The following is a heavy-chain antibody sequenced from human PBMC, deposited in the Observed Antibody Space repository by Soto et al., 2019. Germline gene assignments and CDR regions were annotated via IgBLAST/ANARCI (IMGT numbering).Heavy chain of an antibody. CDR3: ARMPTGIFGVVSPYGMDV. J-gene: IGHJ6*02. CDR1: GGSSSGYD. CDR2: INHSASP. V-gene: IGHV4-34*01. Sequence: PSETLSRTCAVYGGSSSGYDWSWIRQPPGEGLEWSGEINHSASPNYKPSLKSRVTISVDTYKNQLSTKLSSVTAADTAVYYCARMPTGIFGVVSPYGMDVWGQGTTVT. D-gene: IGHD3-3*01.